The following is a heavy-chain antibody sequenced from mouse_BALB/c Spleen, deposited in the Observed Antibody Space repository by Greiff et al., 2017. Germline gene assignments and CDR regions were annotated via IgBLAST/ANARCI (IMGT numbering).Heavy chain of an antibody. D-gene: IGHD1-1*01. J-gene: IGHJ2*01. CDR3: FYGSSFLDY. Sequence: VQLKESGGDLVKPGGSLKLSCAASGFTFSSYGMSWVRQTPDKRLEWVATISSGGSYTYYPDSVKGRFTISRDNAKNTLYLQMSSLKSEDTAMYYCFYGSSFLDYWGQGTTLTVSS. V-gene: IGHV5-6*01. CDR1: GFTFSSYG. CDR2: ISSGGSYT.